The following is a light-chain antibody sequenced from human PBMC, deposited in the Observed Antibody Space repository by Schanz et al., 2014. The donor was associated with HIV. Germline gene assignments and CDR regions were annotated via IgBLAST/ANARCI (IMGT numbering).Light chain of an antibody. CDR2: GAS. J-gene: IGKJ1*01. V-gene: IGKV3-20*01. CDR1: QTVSSSS. Sequence: EIVLTQSPDTLSLSPGERATLSCRASQTVSSSSLAWYQQKPGQSPRLLIYGASTRATGIPDRFSGSGSGTDFSLTISRLEPEDFAVYYCQQYDTSPSFGQGTRVDIK. CDR3: QQYDTSPS.